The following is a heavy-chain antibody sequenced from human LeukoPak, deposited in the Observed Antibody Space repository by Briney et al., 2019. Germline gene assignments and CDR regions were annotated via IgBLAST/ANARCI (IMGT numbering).Heavy chain of an antibody. D-gene: IGHD3-10*02. V-gene: IGHV4-38-2*02. CDR2: IYHSGST. CDR3: ARAPEITMSTFDY. Sequence: PSETLSLTCTVSGYSISSGYYWGWIRQPPGKGLEWIGSIYHSGSTYYNPSLKSRVTISVDTSKNQFSLKLSSVTAADTAVYYCARAPEITMSTFDYWGQGTLVTVSS. CDR1: GYSISSGYY. J-gene: IGHJ4*02.